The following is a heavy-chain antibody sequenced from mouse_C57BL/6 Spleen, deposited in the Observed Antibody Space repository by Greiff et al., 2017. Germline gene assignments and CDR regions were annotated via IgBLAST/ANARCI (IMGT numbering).Heavy chain of an antibody. CDR2: ISNLAYSI. V-gene: IGHV5-15*04. J-gene: IGHJ2*01. CDR1: GFTFSDYG. D-gene: IGHD2-4*01. Sequence: EVMLVESGGGLVQPGGSLKLSCAASGFTFSDYGMAWVRQAPRKGPEWVAFISNLAYSIYYADTVTGRFPISRENAKNTLYLEMSRLRSEDTAMYYSARQGLRQKGYYFDYWGQGTTLTVSS. CDR3: ARQGLRQKGYYFDY.